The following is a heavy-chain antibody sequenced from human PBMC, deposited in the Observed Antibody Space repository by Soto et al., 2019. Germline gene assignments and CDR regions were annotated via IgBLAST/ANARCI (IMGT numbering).Heavy chain of an antibody. CDR1: GGSISSYY. D-gene: IGHD3-10*01. CDR3: ARSRRGGMDV. Sequence: TLSLTCTVSGGSISSYYWSWIRQPPGKGLEWIGYIYYSGSTNYNPSLKSRVTISVDTSKNQFSLKLSSVTAADTAVYYCARSRRGGMDVWGQGTTVTVSS. J-gene: IGHJ6*02. CDR2: IYYSGST. V-gene: IGHV4-59*01.